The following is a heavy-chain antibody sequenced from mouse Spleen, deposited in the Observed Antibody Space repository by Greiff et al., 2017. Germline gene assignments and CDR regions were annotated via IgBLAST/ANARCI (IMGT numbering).Heavy chain of an antibody. Sequence: QVQLQQPGAELVRPGTSVKLSCKASGYTFTSYWMHWVKQRPGQGLEWIGVIDPSDSYTNYNQKFKGKATLTVDTSSSTAYMQLSSLTSEDSAVYYCARERGSGNFDYWGQGTSVTVSS. CDR1: GYTFTSYW. CDR2: IDPSDSYT. V-gene: IGHV1-59*01. D-gene: IGHD2-1*01. J-gene: IGHJ4*01. CDR3: ARERGSGNFDY.